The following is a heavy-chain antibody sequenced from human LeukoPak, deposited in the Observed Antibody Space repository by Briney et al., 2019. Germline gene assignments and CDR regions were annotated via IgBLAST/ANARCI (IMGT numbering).Heavy chain of an antibody. D-gene: IGHD1-26*01. J-gene: IGHJ4*02. V-gene: IGHV4-4*07. CDR3: AREVARSGSSASDY. CDR2: IYTSGST. CDR1: GGSISSYY. Sequence: SETLSLTCTVSGGSISSYYWSWIRQPAGKGLEWIGRIYTSGSTNYNPSLKSRVTMSVGTSKDQFSLKLSSVTAADTAVYYCAREVARSGSSASDYWGQGTLVTVPS.